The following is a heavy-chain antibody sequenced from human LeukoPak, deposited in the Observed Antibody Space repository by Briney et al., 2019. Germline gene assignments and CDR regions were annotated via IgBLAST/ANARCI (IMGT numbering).Heavy chain of an antibody. Sequence: GGSLRLSCAASGFTFSSYAMSWVRQAPGRGLEWVGRIKSKTDGGTTDYAAPVKGRFTISRDDSKNTLYLQMNSLKTEDTAVYYCTTGMTTNMHYGDYPYYFDYWGQGTLVTVSS. CDR2: IKSKTDGGTT. J-gene: IGHJ4*02. V-gene: IGHV3-15*01. CDR1: GFTFSSYA. CDR3: TTGMTTNMHYGDYPYYFDY. D-gene: IGHD4-17*01.